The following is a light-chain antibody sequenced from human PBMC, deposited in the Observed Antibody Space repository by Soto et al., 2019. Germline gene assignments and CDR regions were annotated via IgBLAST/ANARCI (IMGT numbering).Light chain of an antibody. V-gene: IGKV3-11*01. J-gene: IGKJ4*01. Sequence: EIGLTQSPATLSFSPGERATLSCRASPGVSQYLALYTQKPGQAPRLLNHDASNRATGIPARFSGSGSGTDFTLTISSLEHKDFGVYYCQQRSNWPQITFGGGTKVEIK. CDR2: DAS. CDR1: PGVSQY. CDR3: QQRSNWPQIT.